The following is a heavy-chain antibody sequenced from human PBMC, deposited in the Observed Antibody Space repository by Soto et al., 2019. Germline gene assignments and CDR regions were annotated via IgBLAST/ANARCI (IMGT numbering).Heavy chain of an antibody. CDR2: IKSKTDGGTT. Sequence: GGSLRLSCAASGFTFSNAWMNWVRQAPGKGLEWVGRIKSKTDGGTTDYAAPVKGRFTISRDDSKNTLYLQMNSLKTEDTAVYYCTTGGSYSGWSVVYYYGMDVWGQGTTVTVSS. D-gene: IGHD1-26*01. J-gene: IGHJ6*02. CDR3: TTGGSYSGWSVVYYYGMDV. V-gene: IGHV3-15*07. CDR1: GFTFSNAW.